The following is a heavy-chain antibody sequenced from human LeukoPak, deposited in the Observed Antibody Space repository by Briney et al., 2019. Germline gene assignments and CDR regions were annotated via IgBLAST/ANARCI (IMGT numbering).Heavy chain of an antibody. CDR2: ISSSSSTI. D-gene: IGHD1-20*01. CDR3: AGGRSNWNFDY. CDR1: GFTLSSYS. Sequence: GGSLRLSCAASGFTLSSYSMNWVRQAPGKGLEWVSYISSSSSTIYYADSVKGRFTISRDNAKNSLYLQMNSLRAEDTAVYYCAGGRSNWNFDYWGQGTLVTVSS. J-gene: IGHJ4*02. V-gene: IGHV3-48*01.